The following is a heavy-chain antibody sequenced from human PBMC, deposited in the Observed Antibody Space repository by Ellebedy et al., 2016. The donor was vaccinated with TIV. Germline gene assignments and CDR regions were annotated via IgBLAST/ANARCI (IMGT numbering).Heavy chain of an antibody. Sequence: GGSLRLSCAASGFTFSSYGMHWVRQAPGKGLEWVAVIWYDGSNKYYADSVKGRFTISRDNSKNTLYLQMNSLRAEDTAVYYCARDSEYSSSSEAPNFDYWGQGTLVTVSS. J-gene: IGHJ4*02. CDR3: ARDSEYSSSSEAPNFDY. CDR1: GFTFSSYG. D-gene: IGHD6-6*01. CDR2: IWYDGSNK. V-gene: IGHV3-33*08.